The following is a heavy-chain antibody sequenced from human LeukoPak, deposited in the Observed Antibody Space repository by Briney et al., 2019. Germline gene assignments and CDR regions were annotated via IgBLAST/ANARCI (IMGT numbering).Heavy chain of an antibody. V-gene: IGHV1-2*02. J-gene: IGHJ4*02. D-gene: IGHD5-18*01. CDR1: GYTFTGYY. CDR2: INPNSGGT. Sequence: ASVKVSCKACGYTFTGYYMHWVRQAPGQGLEWMGWINPNSGGTNYAQKFQGRVTMTRDTSISTAYMELSRLRSDDTAVYYCARGEEIQLWLAKFDYWGQGTLVTVSS. CDR3: ARGEEIQLWLAKFDY.